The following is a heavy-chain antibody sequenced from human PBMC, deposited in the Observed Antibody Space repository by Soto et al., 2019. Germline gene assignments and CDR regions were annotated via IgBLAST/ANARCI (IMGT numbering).Heavy chain of an antibody. D-gene: IGHD6-13*01. CDR3: ARSRGGSWPRGYYFDY. CDR1: GGSFSGYY. J-gene: IGHJ4*02. Sequence: QVQLQQWGAGLLKPSETLSLTCAVYGGSFSGYYWSWIRQPPGKGLEWIGEINHSGSTNYNPSLKSRVTISVDTSKNQFALKLSSVTAADTAVYYCARSRGGSWPRGYYFDYWGQGTLVTVSS. V-gene: IGHV4-34*01. CDR2: INHSGST.